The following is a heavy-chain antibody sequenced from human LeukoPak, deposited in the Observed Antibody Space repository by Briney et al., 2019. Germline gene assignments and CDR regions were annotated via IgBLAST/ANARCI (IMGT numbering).Heavy chain of an antibody. J-gene: IGHJ6*02. D-gene: IGHD3-22*01. Sequence: GASVKVSCKVSGYTLTELSMHWVRQAPGKGLEWMGGFDPEDGETIYAQKFQGRVTMTEDTSTDTAYMELSSLRSEDTAVYYCATDSSGYYPTAYGMDVWGQGTTVTVSS. CDR2: FDPEDGET. CDR1: GYTLTELS. CDR3: ATDSSGYYPTAYGMDV. V-gene: IGHV1-24*01.